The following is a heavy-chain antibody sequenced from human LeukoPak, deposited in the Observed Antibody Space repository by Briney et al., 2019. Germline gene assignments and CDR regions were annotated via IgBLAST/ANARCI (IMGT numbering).Heavy chain of an antibody. J-gene: IGHJ4*02. Sequence: GGSLRLSCAASGFTFGNYWMHWVRQVAGKGLVWVSRIDTDGSITNYADSARSRFTISRDNARNNLYLQMNSLRAEDTAVYYCVRDLGGRYGYWGQGTLVTVSS. CDR1: GFTFGNYW. D-gene: IGHD1-26*01. CDR2: IDTDGSIT. CDR3: VRDLGGRYGY. V-gene: IGHV3-74*01.